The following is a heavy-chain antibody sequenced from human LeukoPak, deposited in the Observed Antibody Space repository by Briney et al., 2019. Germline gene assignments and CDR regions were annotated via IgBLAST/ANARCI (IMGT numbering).Heavy chain of an antibody. J-gene: IGHJ6*04. D-gene: IGHD2-2*01. Sequence: GGSLRLSCAASGFIFSSYWMSWVRQAPGKGLEWVANIKEDGSEKYYVDSVKGRFTISRDNANNSLYLQTNSLRAEDTAVYYCARRALRYCSSTSCPAQYYGVDVWGKGTTVTV. CDR1: GFIFSSYW. CDR3: ARRALRYCSSTSCPAQYYGVDV. CDR2: IKEDGSEK. V-gene: IGHV3-7*03.